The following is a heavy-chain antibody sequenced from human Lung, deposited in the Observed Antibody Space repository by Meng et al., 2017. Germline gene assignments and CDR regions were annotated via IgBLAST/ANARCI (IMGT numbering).Heavy chain of an antibody. J-gene: IGHJ4*02. CDR1: GGAIISSTW. V-gene: IGHV4-4*03. Sequence: VQLQQAGSGVVRPPEHLSLPCAVSGGAIISSTWWSWVRQTPGKGLEWFGEIFHSGSTNYNPPPASSVTISVDKSKNQFSLKVYFVTAADTATYYCARFDISSSGRGDYWGQGILVTVSS. CDR3: ARFDISSSGRGDY. D-gene: IGHD1-26*01. CDR2: IFHSGST.